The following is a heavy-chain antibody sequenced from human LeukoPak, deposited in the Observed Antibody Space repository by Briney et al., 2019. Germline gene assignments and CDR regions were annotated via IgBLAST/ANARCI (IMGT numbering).Heavy chain of an antibody. V-gene: IGHV3-74*01. CDR3: ARDPPHDNSVGFDR. D-gene: IGHD3-22*01. CDR2: INSDGSST. CDR1: GFTFSSYA. Sequence: GGSLRLSCAASGFTFSSYAMSWVRQAPGKGLVWVSRINSDGSSTSYADTVKGRFTISRDNLKNTLYLQMNSLRAEDTAVYYCARDPPHDNSVGFDRWGQGTLATVSS. J-gene: IGHJ5*02.